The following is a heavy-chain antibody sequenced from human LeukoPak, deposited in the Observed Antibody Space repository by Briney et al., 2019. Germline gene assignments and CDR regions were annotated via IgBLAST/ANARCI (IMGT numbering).Heavy chain of an antibody. CDR1: GINFRSSG. CDR2: IQNDGSDK. CDR3: AREGGRVVPGRFDC. J-gene: IGHJ4*02. D-gene: IGHD2-2*01. V-gene: IGHV3-30*02. Sequence: PGGSLRLSCAASGINFRSSGMHWVRQAPGKGLEWVTFIQNDGSDKYYAASVKGRFTISRDDSKNTVYLHMNSLRTDDTALYYRAREGGRVVPGRFDCWGQGTLVTVSS.